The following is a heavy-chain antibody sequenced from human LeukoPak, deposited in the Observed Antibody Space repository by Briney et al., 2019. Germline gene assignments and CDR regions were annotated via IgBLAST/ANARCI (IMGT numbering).Heavy chain of an antibody. V-gene: IGHV3-23*01. CDR2: ITGHGGTT. Sequence: PGGSLRLSCAASGFTFSSYAMSWVRQAPGKGLEWVSSITGHGGTTYSADSLRGRLTVSRDNSNNTLYLQMNSLRAEDTAVYYCAKDRPFGDFRRRDPDFWGQGTLVTVSS. D-gene: IGHD4-17*01. CDR1: GFTFSSYA. J-gene: IGHJ4*02. CDR3: AKDRPFGDFRRRDPDF.